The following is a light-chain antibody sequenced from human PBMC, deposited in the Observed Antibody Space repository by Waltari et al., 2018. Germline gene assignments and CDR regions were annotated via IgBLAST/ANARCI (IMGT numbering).Light chain of an antibody. CDR3: QRYSNWPPEYT. Sequence: EIVVTQSPATLSVSPGERATLSCRASHSVGSNLAWDQQKPGQAPRLLTYGASTRATGIPARFSGSGSGTEFTLTISSLQSEDFAVYYCQRYSNWPPEYTFGQGTKLEIK. V-gene: IGKV3-15*01. CDR1: HSVGSN. CDR2: GAS. J-gene: IGKJ2*01.